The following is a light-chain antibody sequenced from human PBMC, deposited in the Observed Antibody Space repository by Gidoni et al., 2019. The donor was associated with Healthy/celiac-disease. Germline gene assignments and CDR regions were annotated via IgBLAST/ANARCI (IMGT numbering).Light chain of an antibody. J-gene: IGLJ1*01. Sequence: SYGLTQPPSVSVSPGQTASITCSGDKLGDKYACWYQQKPGQSPVLVIYQDIKRPSGIPERFSGSNSGNTATLTISGTQAMYEADYYCQAWDSSTAVFGTGTKVTVL. CDR2: QDI. CDR3: QAWDSSTAV. V-gene: IGLV3-1*01. CDR1: KLGDKY.